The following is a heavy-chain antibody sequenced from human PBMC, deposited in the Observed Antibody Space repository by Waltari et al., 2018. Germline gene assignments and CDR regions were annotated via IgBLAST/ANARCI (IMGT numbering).Heavy chain of an antibody. CDR3: ARDRVTMVITPLDL. CDR2: ISSSSSYI. Sequence: EVQLVESGGGLVKPGGSLRLSCAASGFTFSSYSMNWVRQAPGKGLEWVSSISSSSSYIYYADSVKGRFTISRDNAKNSLYLQMNSLRAEDTAVYYCARDRVTMVITPLDLWGRGTLVIVSS. V-gene: IGHV3-21*01. CDR1: GFTFSSYS. D-gene: IGHD3-22*01. J-gene: IGHJ2*01.